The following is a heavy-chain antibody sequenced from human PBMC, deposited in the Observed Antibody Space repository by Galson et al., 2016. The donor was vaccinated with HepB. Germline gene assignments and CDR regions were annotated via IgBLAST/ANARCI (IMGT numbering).Heavy chain of an antibody. V-gene: IGHV4-59*08. CDR2: IYDSGSP. Sequence: SETLSLTCAVSGGSISSYYWSWIRQPPGKGLEWIGYIYDSGSPKYNPSLNSRVTISEEKSRNQFSLRLSSVTAAAPAVYYCAGRRRDGFNVPIPDYWGQGTLVTVAS. J-gene: IGHJ4*02. CDR3: AGRRRDGFNVPIPDY. CDR1: GGSISSYY. D-gene: IGHD5-24*01.